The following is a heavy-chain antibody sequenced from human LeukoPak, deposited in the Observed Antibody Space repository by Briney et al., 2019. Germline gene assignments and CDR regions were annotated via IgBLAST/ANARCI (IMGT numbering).Heavy chain of an antibody. V-gene: IGHV3-23*01. Sequence: PGGSLRLSCAASGFSVSSNYMSWVRQAPGRGLEWVSAISGSGGSTYYADSVKGRFTISRDNSKNTLYLQMNSLRAEDTAVYYCAKGQYSSGPGDFDYWGQGTLVTVSS. D-gene: IGHD6-19*01. CDR2: ISGSGGST. CDR3: AKGQYSSGPGDFDY. CDR1: GFSVSSNY. J-gene: IGHJ4*02.